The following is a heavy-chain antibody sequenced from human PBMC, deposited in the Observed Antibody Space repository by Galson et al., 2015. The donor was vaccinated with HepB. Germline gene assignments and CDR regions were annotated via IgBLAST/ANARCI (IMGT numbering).Heavy chain of an antibody. CDR1: GFTFSSYS. J-gene: IGHJ4*02. V-gene: IGHV3-21*01. CDR3: ARHRGIAAADYFDY. Sequence: SLRLSCAASGFTFSSYSMNWVRQAPGKGLEWVSSISSSSSYIYYADSVKGRFTISRDNAKNSLYLQMNSLRAEDTAVYYCARHRGIAAADYFDYWGQGTLVTVSS. D-gene: IGHD6-13*01. CDR2: ISSSSSYI.